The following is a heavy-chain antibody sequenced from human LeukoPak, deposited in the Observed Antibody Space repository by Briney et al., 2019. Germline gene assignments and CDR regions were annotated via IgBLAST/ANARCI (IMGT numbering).Heavy chain of an antibody. CDR1: GGSFSGYY. CDR3: ARVMTTVTTLTGGWFDP. Sequence: SETLSPTCAVYGGSFSGYYWSWIRQPPGKGLEWIGEINHSGSTDYNPSLKSRVTISVDTSKNQFSLKLSSVTAADTAVYYCARVMTTVTTLTGGWFDPWGQGTLVTVSS. CDR2: INHSGST. D-gene: IGHD4-11*01. J-gene: IGHJ5*02. V-gene: IGHV4-34*01.